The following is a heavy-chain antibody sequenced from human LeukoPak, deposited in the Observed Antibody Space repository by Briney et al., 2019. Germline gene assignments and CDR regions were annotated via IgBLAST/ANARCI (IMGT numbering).Heavy chain of an antibody. Sequence: HSETLSLTCTVSGGSISSYYWSWIRQPAGKGLEWIGRIYTSGSTNYNPSLKSRVTMSVDTSKNQFSLKLSSVTAADTAVYYCARAKYYDFWSGYRYYYHYMDVWGKGTTVTVSS. CDR3: ARAKYYDFWSGYRYYYHYMDV. CDR2: IYTSGST. J-gene: IGHJ6*03. V-gene: IGHV4-4*07. D-gene: IGHD3-3*01. CDR1: GGSISSYY.